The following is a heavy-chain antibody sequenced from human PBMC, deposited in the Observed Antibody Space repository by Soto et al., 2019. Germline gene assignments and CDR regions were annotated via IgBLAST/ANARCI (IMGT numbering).Heavy chain of an antibody. CDR2: ISSSGSTI. V-gene: IGHV3-48*03. J-gene: IGHJ4*02. CDR3: AREDTIAVAVLDY. D-gene: IGHD6-19*01. CDR1: GFTFSSYE. Sequence: EVQLVESGGGLVQPGGSLRLSCAASGFTFSSYEMNWVRQAPGKGLEWVSYISSSGSTIYYADSVKGRFTISRDNAKNSLYLQMNSLRAEDTAVYYCAREDTIAVAVLDYWGQGTLVTVSS.